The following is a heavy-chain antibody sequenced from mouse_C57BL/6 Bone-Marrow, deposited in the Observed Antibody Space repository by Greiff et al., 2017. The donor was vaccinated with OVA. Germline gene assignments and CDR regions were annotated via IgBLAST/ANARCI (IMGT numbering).Heavy chain of an antibody. J-gene: IGHJ1*03. CDR2: INPNNGGT. CDR1: GYTFTDYY. V-gene: IGHV1-26*01. D-gene: IGHD2-14*01. CDR3: ARKGENYRNWYSDV. Sequence: VQLQQSGPELVKPGASVKISCKASGYTFTDYYMNWVKQSHGKSLEWIGDINPNNGGTSYNQKFKGKATLTVDKSSSTAYMELRSLTSEDSAVYYCARKGENYRNWYSDVWGTGTTVTVSS.